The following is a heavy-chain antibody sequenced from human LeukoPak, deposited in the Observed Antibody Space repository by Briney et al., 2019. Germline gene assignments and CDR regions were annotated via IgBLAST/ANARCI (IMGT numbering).Heavy chain of an antibody. J-gene: IGHJ4*02. CDR2: ISWNSGDT. CDR1: GFTFDDYV. Sequence: GGSLRLSCAASGFTFDDYVMHWVRQAPGKGLEWVSSISWNSGDTGYADSVKGRFTISRDNAKNSLYLQMNSLRAEDTALYYCAKAHSEDFFDYWGQGTLVTVSS. CDR3: AKAHSEDFFDY. D-gene: IGHD2-21*01. V-gene: IGHV3-9*01.